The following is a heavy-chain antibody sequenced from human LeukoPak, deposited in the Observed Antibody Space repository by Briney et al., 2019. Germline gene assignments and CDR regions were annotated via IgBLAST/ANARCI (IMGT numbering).Heavy chain of an antibody. CDR2: IYYSGST. D-gene: IGHD3-9*01. V-gene: IGHV4-59*01. Sequence: SETLSLTCTVAGGSINPYYWSCIRQPPGKGLEWIGYIYYSGSTNYNPSLKSRVTISVDTSKNQFSLKLNSVTAADTAVYYCARGVPAYYDILTGSPGGWFDPWGQGTLVTVSS. CDR3: ARGVPAYYDILTGSPGGWFDP. CDR1: GGSINPYY. J-gene: IGHJ5*02.